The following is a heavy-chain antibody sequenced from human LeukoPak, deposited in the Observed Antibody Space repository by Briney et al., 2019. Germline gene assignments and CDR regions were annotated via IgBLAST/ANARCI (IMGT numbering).Heavy chain of an antibody. V-gene: IGHV4-30-4*08. CDR2: IHYSRSP. CDR3: ARGRGVWNYDSSGYYY. J-gene: IGHJ4*02. Sequence: SETLSLTCTVSSGSISRGDYYWSWIRQPPGKGLEWNRYIHYSRSPHYNPSRKTRVNKTVNTSKTQFSLKMSSVTAADTAVYYCARGRGVWNYDSSGYYYWGQGTLVTVSS. D-gene: IGHD3-22*01. CDR1: SGSISRGDYY.